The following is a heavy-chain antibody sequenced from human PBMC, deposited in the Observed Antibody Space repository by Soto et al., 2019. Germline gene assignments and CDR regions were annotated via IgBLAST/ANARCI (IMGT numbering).Heavy chain of an antibody. J-gene: IGHJ4*02. Sequence: EVLLLESGGGLVQPGGSLRLSCAASGFIFRTFGMSWVRQAPGKGLEWVSSISDGGGRTYYADSVRDRFTISRDNSKNTLYLQMNSLGAEDTAIYYCAKDRLWFGRQTEDHWGQGILVTVSS. V-gene: IGHV3-23*01. CDR1: GFIFRTFG. D-gene: IGHD3-10*01. CDR3: AKDRLWFGRQTEDH. CDR2: ISDGGGRT.